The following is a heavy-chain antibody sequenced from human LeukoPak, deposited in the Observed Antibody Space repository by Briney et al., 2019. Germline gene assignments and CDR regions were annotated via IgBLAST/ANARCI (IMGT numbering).Heavy chain of an antibody. CDR1: GGSFSGYY. V-gene: IGHV4-34*01. CDR2: INHSGST. D-gene: IGHD3-10*01. CDR3: AREELAGDYLRYYYYYMDV. Sequence: SETLSLTCAVYGGSFSGYYWSWIRQPPGKGLEWIGEINHSGSTNYNPSLKSRVTISVDTSKNQFSLKLSSVTAADTAVYYCAREELAGDYLRYYYYYMDVWGKGTTVTISS. J-gene: IGHJ6*03.